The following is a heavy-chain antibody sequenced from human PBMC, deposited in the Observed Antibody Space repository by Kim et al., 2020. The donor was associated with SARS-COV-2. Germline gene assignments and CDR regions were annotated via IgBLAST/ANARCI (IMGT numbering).Heavy chain of an antibody. Sequence: ASVKVSCKASGYTFTGYYMHWVRQAPGQGLEWMGWINPNSGGTNYAQKFQGRVTMTRDTSISTAYMELSRLRSDDTAVYYCAREVGATGGWFDPWGQGTLVTVSS. CDR1: GYTFTGYY. CDR3: AREVGATGGWFDP. J-gene: IGHJ5*02. V-gene: IGHV1-2*02. CDR2: INPNSGGT. D-gene: IGHD1-26*01.